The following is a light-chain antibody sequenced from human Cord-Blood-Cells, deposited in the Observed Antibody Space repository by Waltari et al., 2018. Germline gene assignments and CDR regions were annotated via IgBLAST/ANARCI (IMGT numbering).Light chain of an antibody. CDR2: YDS. V-gene: IGLV3-21*04. CDR1: NIGSKS. Sequence: SYVLTQPPPVSVAPGKTARITCGGNNIGSKSVHRYQQKPGQAPVLVIYYDSDRPSGIPELFSGSNSGNTATLTSSRVEAGDEADYYCQVWDSSSDHYVFGTGTKVTVL. CDR3: QVWDSSSDHYV. J-gene: IGLJ1*01.